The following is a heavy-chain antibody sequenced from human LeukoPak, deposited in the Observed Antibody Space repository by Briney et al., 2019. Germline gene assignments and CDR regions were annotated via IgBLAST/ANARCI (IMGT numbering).Heavy chain of an antibody. J-gene: IGHJ6*04. CDR2: ISSSSSYI. CDR1: GFTFSSYS. CDR3: ARDGYCSSTSCLGYYYYGMDV. D-gene: IGHD2-2*03. Sequence: PGGSLRLSCAASGFTFSSYSMNWVRQAPGKGLEWVSSISSSSSYIYYADSVKGRFTISRDNAKNSLYLQMNSLRAEDTAVYYCARDGYCSSTSCLGYYYYGMDVWGKGTTVTVSS. V-gene: IGHV3-21*01.